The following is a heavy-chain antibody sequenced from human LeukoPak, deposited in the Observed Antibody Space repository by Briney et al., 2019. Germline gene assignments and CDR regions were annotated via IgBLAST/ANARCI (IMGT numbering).Heavy chain of an antibody. CDR2: INPSGGST. V-gene: IGHV1-46*01. J-gene: IGHJ4*02. CDR1: GCTFTSYY. Sequence: GASVKVSCKASGCTFTSYYMHWVRQAPGQGLEWMGIINPSGGSTSYAQKFQGRVTITRDTSASIAYMKLSSLRSEDTAVYYCARDRGVTMVRGVIDSFDYWGQGTLVTVSS. CDR3: ARDRGVTMVRGVIDSFDY. D-gene: IGHD3-10*01.